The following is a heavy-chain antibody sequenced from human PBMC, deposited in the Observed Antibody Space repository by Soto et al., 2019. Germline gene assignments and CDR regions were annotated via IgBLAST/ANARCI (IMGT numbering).Heavy chain of an antibody. CDR1: GFTFSSYA. Sequence: GGSLRLSCAASGFTFSSYAMSWVRQAPGKGLEWVSAISGSGGSTYYADPVKGRFTISRDNSKNTLYLKMNSLGAEDTAVYYCAKDASTDRNFDYWGQGTLVTVSS. CDR3: AKDASTDRNFDY. V-gene: IGHV3-23*01. CDR2: ISGSGGST. J-gene: IGHJ4*02.